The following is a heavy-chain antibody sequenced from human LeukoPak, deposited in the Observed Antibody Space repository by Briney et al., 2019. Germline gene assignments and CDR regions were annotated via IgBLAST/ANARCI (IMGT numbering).Heavy chain of an antibody. V-gene: IGHV3-23*01. CDR1: GFTFSSYA. CDR3: AKVPLLWFGDSNWFDP. Sequence: GGSLRLSCAASGFTFSSYAMSWVRQAPGKGLEWVSAISGSGGSTYYAGSVKGRFTISRDNSKNTLYLQMNSLRAEDTAVYYCAKVPLLWFGDSNWFDPWGQGTLVTVSS. J-gene: IGHJ5*02. CDR2: ISGSGGST. D-gene: IGHD3-10*01.